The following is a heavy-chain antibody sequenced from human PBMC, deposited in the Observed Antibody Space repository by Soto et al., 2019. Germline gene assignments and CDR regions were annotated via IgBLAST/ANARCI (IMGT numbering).Heavy chain of an antibody. Sequence: GGSLRLSCTASGFTFGDYAMSWFRQAPGKGLEWVGFIRSKAYGGTTEYAASVRGRFTVSRDDSRSTAYLQMNSLKTEDTAVYYCTRESDCTGGNCYSPGWFDPWGQGTLVTVSS. CDR3: TRESDCTGGNCYSPGWFDP. CDR1: GFTFGDYA. J-gene: IGHJ5*02. V-gene: IGHV3-49*03. CDR2: IRSKAYGGTT. D-gene: IGHD2-15*01.